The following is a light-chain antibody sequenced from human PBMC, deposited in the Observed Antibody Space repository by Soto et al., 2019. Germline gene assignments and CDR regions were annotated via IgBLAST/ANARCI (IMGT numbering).Light chain of an antibody. CDR1: SSNIGAGFD. CDR2: GQN. V-gene: IGLV1-40*01. Sequence: QSVLTQPPSVSGAPGQRVTISCTGSSSNIGAGFDVHWYQQVPGTAPRLLTYGQNNRPSGVPDRFSGSKSGPSASLAITGLQTEDEADYYCQSYDSSLSGVVFGGGTKLTVL. CDR3: QSYDSSLSGVV. J-gene: IGLJ2*01.